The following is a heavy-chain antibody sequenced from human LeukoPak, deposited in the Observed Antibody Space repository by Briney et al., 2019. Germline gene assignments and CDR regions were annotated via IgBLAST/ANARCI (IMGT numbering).Heavy chain of an antibody. J-gene: IGHJ4*02. CDR1: GFTFRSSE. V-gene: IGHV3-48*03. D-gene: IGHD6-19*01. Sequence: GGSLRLPCAASGFTFRSSEMNWVRQAPGKGLEWVSYISSSGSTIFYADSVKGRFTISRDNAKNSLYLQMNSLRAEDTATYYCARADYSSGWVNWGQGTLVTVSS. CDR3: ARADYSSGWVN. CDR2: ISSSGSTI.